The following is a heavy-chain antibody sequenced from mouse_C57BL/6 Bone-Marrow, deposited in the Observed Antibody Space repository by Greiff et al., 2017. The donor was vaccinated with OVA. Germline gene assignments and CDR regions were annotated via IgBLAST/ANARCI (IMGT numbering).Heavy chain of an antibody. V-gene: IGHV1-72*01. D-gene: IGHD2-4*01. CDR3: ERTLIYYDDEGYFDV. Sequence: QVQLQQPGAELVKPGASVKLSCKASGYTFTSYWMHWVKQRPGRGLEWIGRIDPNSGGTKYNEKFKSKATLTVDKPSRTAYMQLSSLTSEESAVYYCERTLIYYDDEGYFDVWGTGTTVTVSS. J-gene: IGHJ1*03. CDR1: GYTFTSYW. CDR2: IDPNSGGT.